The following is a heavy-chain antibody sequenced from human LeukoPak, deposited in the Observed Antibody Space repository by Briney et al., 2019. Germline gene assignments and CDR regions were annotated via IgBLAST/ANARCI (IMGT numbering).Heavy chain of an antibody. J-gene: IGHJ6*03. CDR3: ARDRAQMDYYYYYYMDV. CDR2: IKQDGSEK. D-gene: IGHD2-8*01. Sequence: AGGSLRLSCAASGFTFSSYWMSWVRQAPGKGLEWVANIKQDGSEKYYVDSVKGRFTISRDNAKNSLYLQMNSLRAEDTAVYYCARDRAQMDYYYYYYMDVWGKGTTVTVSS. V-gene: IGHV3-7*01. CDR1: GFTFSSYW.